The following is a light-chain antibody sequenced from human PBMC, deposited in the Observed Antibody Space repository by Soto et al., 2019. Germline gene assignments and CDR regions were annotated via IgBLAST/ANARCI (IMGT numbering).Light chain of an antibody. CDR3: QQLNSYPLT. Sequence: DIQLTQSPSFLSASVGDRVTIACRASQGVSSYLAWFQQRPGKAPKLLIYTASTLQSGVPSRFNGSGSGTEFTLTISSLQPEDFATYYCQQLNSYPLTFGGGTTVEIK. CDR2: TAS. V-gene: IGKV1-9*01. CDR1: QGVSSY. J-gene: IGKJ4*01.